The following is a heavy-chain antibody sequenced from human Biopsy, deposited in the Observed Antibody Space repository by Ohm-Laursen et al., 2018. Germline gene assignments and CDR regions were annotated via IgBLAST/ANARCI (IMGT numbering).Heavy chain of an antibody. V-gene: IGHV4-34*01. J-gene: IGHJ6*02. D-gene: IGHD3-16*01. CDR1: GGSISGYY. CDR3: ARAVDYYDPYYYYGLDV. CDR2: INHRGST. Sequence: SDTLSLTWAVYGGSISGYYWSWIRQPPGKGLEWIWEINHRGSTNYNPSLKSRVTITIDTSKNQFSLKLRSVTAADTAVYYCARAVDYYDPYYYYGLDVWGQGTTVTVSS.